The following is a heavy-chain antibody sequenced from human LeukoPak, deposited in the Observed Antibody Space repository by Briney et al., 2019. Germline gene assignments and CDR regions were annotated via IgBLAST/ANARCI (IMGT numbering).Heavy chain of an antibody. Sequence: GGSLRLSCAASGSTFSSYSTNWVRQVPGRGPEWVANVNRDGSETYYLDSVKGRFTISKDNAKNSLYLQMNSLRAEDTALYHRARNNGMDVWGQGTTVIVSS. CDR2: VNRDGSET. V-gene: IGHV3-7*03. CDR3: ARNNGMDV. J-gene: IGHJ6*02. CDR1: GSTFSSYS.